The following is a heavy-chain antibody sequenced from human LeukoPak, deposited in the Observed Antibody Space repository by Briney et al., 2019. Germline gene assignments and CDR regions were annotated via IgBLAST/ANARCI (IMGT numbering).Heavy chain of an antibody. CDR3: ARDGAPPEGFDI. Sequence: ASVKVSCKASGYTFTGYYIHWVRQAPGQGLEWMGWINPNSGGTNSAQKFQGRVTMTRDTSINTVYMELSRLTSDDTAVYYCARDGAPPEGFDIWGQGTMVTVCS. CDR1: GYTFTGYY. J-gene: IGHJ3*02. CDR2: INPNSGGT. D-gene: IGHD1-26*01. V-gene: IGHV1-2*02.